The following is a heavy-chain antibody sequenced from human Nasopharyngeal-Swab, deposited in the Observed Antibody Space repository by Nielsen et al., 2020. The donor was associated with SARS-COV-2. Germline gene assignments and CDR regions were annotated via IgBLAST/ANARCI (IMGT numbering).Heavy chain of an antibody. V-gene: IGHV3-13*01. Sequence: GGSLRLSCAASGFPFSSYDMHWVRQATGKGLEWVSAIGTAGDTYYPGSVKGRFTISRENAKNSLYLQMNSLRAGDTAVYYCARERKGAYYYYGMDVWGQGTTVTVSS. CDR3: ARERKGAYYYYGMDV. D-gene: IGHD3-16*01. J-gene: IGHJ6*02. CDR1: GFPFSSYD. CDR2: IGTAGDT.